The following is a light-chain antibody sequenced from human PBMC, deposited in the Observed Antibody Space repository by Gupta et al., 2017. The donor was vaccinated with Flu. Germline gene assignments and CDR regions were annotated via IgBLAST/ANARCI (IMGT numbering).Light chain of an antibody. Sequence: DIQMTQSPSSLSASVGDRVTITCRASQRISDYLNWYQQKPGKAPKLLIYDTSGLKSGVPLRFSGSGSGTDFTLTISRGQPEDFANYYCQQSYCTPITFGRGTQVEIK. CDR3: QQSYCTPIT. CDR2: DTS. J-gene: IGKJ4*01. V-gene: IGKV1-39*01. CDR1: QRISDY.